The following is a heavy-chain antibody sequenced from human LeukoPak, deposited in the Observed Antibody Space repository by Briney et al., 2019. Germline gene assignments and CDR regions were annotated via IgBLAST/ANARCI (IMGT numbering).Heavy chain of an antibody. CDR1: SGSISSGGYY. D-gene: IGHD6-19*01. CDR3: ARDPTGYSSGWYADY. J-gene: IGHJ4*02. Sequence: SETLSLTCTVSSGSISSGGYYWNWIRQPPGKGLEWIGYIYYSGSTYYNPSLKSRVTISVDTSKNQFSLKLSSVTAADTAAYYCARDPTGYSSGWYADYWGQGTLVTVSS. CDR2: IYYSGST. V-gene: IGHV4-61*08.